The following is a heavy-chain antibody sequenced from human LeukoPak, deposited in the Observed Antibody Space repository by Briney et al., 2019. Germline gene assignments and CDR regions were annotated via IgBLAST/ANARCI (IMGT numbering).Heavy chain of an antibody. CDR1: GFTFSSHS. D-gene: IGHD3-22*01. Sequence: EGSLRLSCAASGFTFSSHSMNWVRQAPGKGLEWVSYISSSSSTMYYADSVKGRFTISRDNAKNSLYLQMNSLRAEDTAVYYCARGAYYYEDWGQGTLVTVSS. J-gene: IGHJ4*02. V-gene: IGHV3-48*01. CDR2: ISSSSSTM. CDR3: ARGAYYYED.